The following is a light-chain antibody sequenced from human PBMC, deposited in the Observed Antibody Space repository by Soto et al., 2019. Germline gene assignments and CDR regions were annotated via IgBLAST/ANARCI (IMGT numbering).Light chain of an antibody. CDR3: QQFNTYPRP. J-gene: IGKJ3*01. V-gene: IGKV1-13*02. CDR1: QGISTY. CDR2: AAS. Sequence: ALQLTQSPSSLSASVGDRVTITCRASQGISTYLAWYQQKPGKAPMLLIYAASSLQSGVPSRFSGSGSGTDFTLTISSLQPEDFATYYCQQFNTYPRPFGPGTKVAIK.